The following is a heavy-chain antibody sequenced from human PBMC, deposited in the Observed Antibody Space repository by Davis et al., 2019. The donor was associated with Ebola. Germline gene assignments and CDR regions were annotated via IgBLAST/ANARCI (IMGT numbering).Heavy chain of an antibody. CDR2: IYPGDSDT. D-gene: IGHD6-19*01. V-gene: IGHV5-51*01. CDR3: ARGSSGSYS. J-gene: IGHJ5*02. Sequence: GESLKISCKDSGSSFASHWIGWVRQRPGRGLEWMGIIYPGDSDTRYSPSFQGQVTISADKSISTAYLQWSSLKASDTAMYYCARGSSGSYSWGRGTLVTVSA. CDR1: GSSFASHW.